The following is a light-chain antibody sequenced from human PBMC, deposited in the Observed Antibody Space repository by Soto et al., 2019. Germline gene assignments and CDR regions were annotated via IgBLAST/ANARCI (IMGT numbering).Light chain of an antibody. CDR1: SSDVGGYNY. V-gene: IGLV2-14*03. J-gene: IGLJ3*02. CDR3: NSYTSSGTVV. CDR2: DVT. Sequence: QSALTQPASVSGSPGQSITISCTGASSDVGGYNYVSWYQHNPGKAPKLLIYDVTNRPSGVSNRFSGSKSGNTASLTISGLQAEDEADYYCNSYTSSGTVVFGGGTKVTVL.